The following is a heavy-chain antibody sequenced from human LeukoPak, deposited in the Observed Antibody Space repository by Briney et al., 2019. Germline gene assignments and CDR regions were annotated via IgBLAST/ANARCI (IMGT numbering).Heavy chain of an antibody. CDR3: VRDRRVELRLMFDP. CDR1: GFTFSSYS. Sequence: PGGSLRLSCSASGFTFSSYSMNWVRQAPGKGLEWVSSISSSSSYIYYADSVKGRFTISRDNAKNTLYLQMNSLRAEDTAVYYCVRDRRVELRLMFDPRGQGTLVTVSS. J-gene: IGHJ5*02. D-gene: IGHD1-7*01. V-gene: IGHV3-21*01. CDR2: ISSSSSYI.